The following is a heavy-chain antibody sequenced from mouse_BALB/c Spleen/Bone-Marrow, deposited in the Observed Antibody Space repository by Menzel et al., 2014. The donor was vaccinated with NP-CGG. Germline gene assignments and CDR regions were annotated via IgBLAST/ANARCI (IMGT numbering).Heavy chain of an antibody. D-gene: IGHD1-1*01. Sequence: VKLEESGPGLVAPSQSLSITCTVSGFSLTGYGVNWVRQPPGKGLEWLGMIWGDGSTDYNSALKSRLSISKDNSKSQVFLKMNSLQTDDTARYYCARGGDYSLYAMDYWGQGTSVTVSS. CDR3: ARGGDYSLYAMDY. CDR2: IWGDGST. CDR1: GFSLTGYG. V-gene: IGHV2-6-7*01. J-gene: IGHJ4*01.